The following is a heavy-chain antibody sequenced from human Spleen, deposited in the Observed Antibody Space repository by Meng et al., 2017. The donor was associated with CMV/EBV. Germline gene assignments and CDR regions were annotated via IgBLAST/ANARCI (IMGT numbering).Heavy chain of an antibody. Sequence: GTFSSYTISLVRQAPGQGLEWMGRIIPILGIANYAQKFQGRVTITADKSTSTAYMELSSLRSEDTAVYYCARDGYYGSGSYGDWFDPWGQGTLVTVSS. D-gene: IGHD3-10*01. V-gene: IGHV1-69*04. CDR1: GTFSSYT. J-gene: IGHJ5*02. CDR3: ARDGYYGSGSYGDWFDP. CDR2: IIPILGIA.